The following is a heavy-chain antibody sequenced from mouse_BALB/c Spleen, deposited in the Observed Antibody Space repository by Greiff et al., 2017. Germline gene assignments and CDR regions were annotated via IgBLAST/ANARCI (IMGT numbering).Heavy chain of an antibody. Sequence: EVQLQESGPSLVEPSQTLSLTCSVTGDSITSGYWNWIRKSPGNKLEYMGYISYSGTTYYNPSLKSRISISRDTSKNQYYLQLNSVTTEDTATYYCARGPITTGAMDYWGQGTSVTVSS. V-gene: IGHV3-8*02. CDR2: ISYSGTT. CDR3: ARGPITTGAMDY. D-gene: IGHD1-2*01. CDR1: GDSITSGY. J-gene: IGHJ4*01.